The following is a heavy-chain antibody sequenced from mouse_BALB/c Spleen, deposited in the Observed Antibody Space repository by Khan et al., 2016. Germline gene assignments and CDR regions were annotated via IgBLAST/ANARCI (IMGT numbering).Heavy chain of an antibody. CDR2: ISYSGST. D-gene: IGHD2-4*01. Sequence: EVQLQESGPGLVKPSQSLSLTCTVTGYSITSDYAWNWIRQFPGNKLEWMGYISYSGSTSYNPSLKSRISITRDTSKNQFFLQLNSVTTEDTATYYCARNDYYFDYWGQGTTLTVSS. J-gene: IGHJ2*01. V-gene: IGHV3-2*02. CDR1: GYSITSDYA. CDR3: ARNDYYFDY.